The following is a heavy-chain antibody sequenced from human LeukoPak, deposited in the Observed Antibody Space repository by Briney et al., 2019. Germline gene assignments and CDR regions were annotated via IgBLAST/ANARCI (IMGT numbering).Heavy chain of an antibody. J-gene: IGHJ4*02. CDR2: INSDGSST. Sequence: PGGSLRLSCAASGFTFSSYWMHWVRQAPGKGLVWVSRINSDGSSTSYADSVKGRFTISRDNAKNTLYLQMNSLRAEDTAAYYCARDLPWGSYYNDEEDYWGQGTLVTVSS. V-gene: IGHV3-74*01. CDR3: ARDLPWGSYYNDEEDY. CDR1: GFTFSSYW. D-gene: IGHD3-10*01.